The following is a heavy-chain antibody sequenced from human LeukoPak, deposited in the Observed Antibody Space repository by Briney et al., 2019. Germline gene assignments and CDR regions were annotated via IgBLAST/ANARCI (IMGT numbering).Heavy chain of an antibody. CDR1: GFTFSSYS. V-gene: IGHV3-15*07. Sequence: GGSLRLSCAASGFTFSSYSMNWVRQAPGKGLEWVGRIKSKTDGGTTDYAAPVKGRFTISRDDSKNTLYLQMNSLKTEDTAVYYCSTTYYYDSSEGYWGQGTLVTVSS. CDR2: IKSKTDGGTT. CDR3: STTYYYDSSEGY. D-gene: IGHD3-22*01. J-gene: IGHJ4*02.